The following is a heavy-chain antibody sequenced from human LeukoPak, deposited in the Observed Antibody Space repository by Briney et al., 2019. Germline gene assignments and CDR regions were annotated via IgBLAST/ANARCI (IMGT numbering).Heavy chain of an antibody. CDR3: ARARYCSSTSCYHLGSNWFDP. V-gene: IGHV1-18*01. CDR2: ISAYNGNT. CDR1: GYTFTSYG. J-gene: IGHJ5*02. D-gene: IGHD2-2*01. Sequence: VKVSCKASGYTFTSYGISWVRQAPGQRLEWMGWISAYNGNTNYAQKLQGRVTMTTDTSTSTAYMERRSLRSDDTAVYYCARARYCSSTSCYHLGSNWFDPWGQGTLVTVSS.